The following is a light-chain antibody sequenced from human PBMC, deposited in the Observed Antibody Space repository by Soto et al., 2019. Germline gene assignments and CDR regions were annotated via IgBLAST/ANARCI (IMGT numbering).Light chain of an antibody. J-gene: IGKJ1*01. CDR2: DAA. Sequence: EIVLTQSPATLSLSPGDRATLSCRASQSVSNYLAWYQQKPGQAPRLLIYDAANRATGIPARFSGSGSGTDFTLTISSLEPEDFAVYYCQQRTHWPPWTFGQGTKVEIK. V-gene: IGKV3-11*01. CDR3: QQRTHWPPWT. CDR1: QSVSNY.